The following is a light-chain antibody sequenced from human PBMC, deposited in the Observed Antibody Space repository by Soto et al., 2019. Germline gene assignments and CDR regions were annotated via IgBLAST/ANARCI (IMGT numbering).Light chain of an antibody. Sequence: DIQMTQSPSSLFASVRDRVTITCRASQGISNYLAWYQQKPGKVPKLLIYAASTLQSGVPSRFSGSGSGTDFTLTISSLQPEEVATYYCQKYNSALTFGQGTRLEIK. CDR1: QGISNY. CDR2: AAS. J-gene: IGKJ5*01. V-gene: IGKV1-27*01. CDR3: QKYNSALT.